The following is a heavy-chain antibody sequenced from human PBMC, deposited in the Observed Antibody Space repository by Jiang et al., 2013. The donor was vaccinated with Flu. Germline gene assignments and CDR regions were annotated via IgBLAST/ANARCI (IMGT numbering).Heavy chain of an antibody. V-gene: IGHV4-39*01. J-gene: IGHJ5*02. CDR2: IYYSGST. CDR3: ARQEYCSSTSCYRGDNWFDP. Sequence: LLKPSETLSLTCTVSGGSISSSSYYWGWIRQPPGKGLEWIGSIYYSGSTYYNPSLKSRVTISVDTSKNQFSLKLSSVTAADTAVYYCARQEYCSSTSCYRGDNWFDPWGPGNPGHRLL. D-gene: IGHD2-2*02. CDR1: GGSISSSSYY.